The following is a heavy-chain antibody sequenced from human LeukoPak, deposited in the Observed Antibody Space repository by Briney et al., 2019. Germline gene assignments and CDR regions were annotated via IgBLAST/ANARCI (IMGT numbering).Heavy chain of an antibody. CDR2: IKQDGSEK. J-gene: IGHJ4*02. CDR3: ARDFSSGLTPGCDY. Sequence: GGSLRLSCVTSGFTFSSYWMTWVRQAPGKGLEWVANIKQDGSEKYYLNSVKGRFTISRDNAKNSLYLQMNSLRAEDTALYYCARDFSSGLTPGCDYWGQGTLVTVSS. CDR1: GFTFSSYW. D-gene: IGHD6-19*01. V-gene: IGHV3-7*03.